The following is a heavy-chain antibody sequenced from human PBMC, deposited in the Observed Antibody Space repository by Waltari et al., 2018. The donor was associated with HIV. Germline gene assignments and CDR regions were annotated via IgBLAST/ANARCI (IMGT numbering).Heavy chain of an antibody. CDR2: SSSRSSYI. CDR3: ARDVGYCSSTSCPNNWFDP. J-gene: IGHJ5*02. CDR1: GFTFSSYN. Sequence: EVQLVESGGGMVKPGGSLRLSCAASGFTFSSYNMNWVRQAPGKGLDWVSASSSRSSYIYYADSVKGRFTISRDNAKNSLYLQMNSLRAEDTAVYYCARDVGYCSSTSCPNNWFDPWGQGTLVTVSS. D-gene: IGHD2-2*01. V-gene: IGHV3-21*01.